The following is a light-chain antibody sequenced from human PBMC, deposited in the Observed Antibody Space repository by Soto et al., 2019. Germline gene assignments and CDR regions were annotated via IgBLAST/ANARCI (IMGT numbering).Light chain of an antibody. CDR3: QKYDNWPLT. J-gene: IGKJ4*01. V-gene: IGKV3-15*01. CDR2: GAS. Sequence: TQSPSTLSVSLGERSTLXXRASQSVSSNLAWYQQKPGQSPRXVIYGASTRATGVPARFSGSGSGTEFTLTISSLQSEDFAVYYCQKYDNWPLTFGGGTKVDIK. CDR1: QSVSSN.